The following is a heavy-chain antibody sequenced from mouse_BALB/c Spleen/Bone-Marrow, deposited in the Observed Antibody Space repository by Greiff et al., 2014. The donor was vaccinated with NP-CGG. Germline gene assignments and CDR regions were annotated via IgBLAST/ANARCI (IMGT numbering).Heavy chain of an antibody. Sequence: VQLVESGPGLVAPSQSLSITCTVSGFSLTSYGVHWVRQPPGKGLEWLGVIWAGGSTNYNSALMSRLSISKDNSKSQVFLKMNDLQTDYSAMYYCARVYLWYFDVWGAGTTVTVSS. CDR3: ARVYLWYFDV. V-gene: IGHV2-9*02. CDR1: GFSLTSYG. J-gene: IGHJ1*01. CDR2: IWAGGST. D-gene: IGHD2-3*01.